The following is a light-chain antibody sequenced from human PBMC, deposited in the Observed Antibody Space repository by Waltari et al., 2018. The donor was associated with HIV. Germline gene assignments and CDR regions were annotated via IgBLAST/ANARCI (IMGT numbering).Light chain of an antibody. J-gene: IGLJ3*02. CDR1: SPHIRRHF. Sequence: QSVLTQPPSASATPGQRVTISCSGSSPHIRRHFFYWSQQPPGGTPKLSISGDNHRPPGSPDRFSASKSGTSASLAISGIRSEDEGHYYCAAWDDTLSGRVFGGGTKVTVL. V-gene: IGLV1-47*01. CDR2: GDN. CDR3: AAWDDTLSGRV.